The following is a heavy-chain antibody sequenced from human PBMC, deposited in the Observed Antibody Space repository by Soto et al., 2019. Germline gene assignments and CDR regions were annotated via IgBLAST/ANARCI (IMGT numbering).Heavy chain of an antibody. CDR2: ISSSSSTI. Sequence: PGGSLRLSCAASGFTFSSYSMNWVRQAPGKGLEWVSYISSSSSTIYYADSVKGRFTISRDNAKNSLYLQMNSLRDEDTAVYYRARGTDCSSNSCSFPHKWFDPWGQGTLVTVSS. V-gene: IGHV3-48*02. J-gene: IGHJ5*02. CDR1: GFTFSSYS. D-gene: IGHD2-2*01. CDR3: ARGTDCSSNSCSFPHKWFDP.